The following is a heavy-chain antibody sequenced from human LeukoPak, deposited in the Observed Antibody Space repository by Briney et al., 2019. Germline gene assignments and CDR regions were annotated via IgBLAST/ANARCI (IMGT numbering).Heavy chain of an antibody. J-gene: IGHJ4*02. Sequence: SETLSLTCTVSCGSISNYYWSWIRPPPGKGLEWIGCIYYSGTTNCNPSLKSRVTMSLDTSKNQFSLRLSSVAAADTAVYYGARDLGYSSGWYDYWGQGTLVTVSS. V-gene: IGHV4-59*01. CDR1: CGSISNYY. CDR3: ARDLGYSSGWYDY. D-gene: IGHD6-19*01. CDR2: IYYSGTT.